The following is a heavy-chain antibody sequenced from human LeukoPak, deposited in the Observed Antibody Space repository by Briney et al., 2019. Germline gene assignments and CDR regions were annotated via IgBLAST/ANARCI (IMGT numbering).Heavy chain of an antibody. V-gene: IGHV3-66*01. Sequence: GGSLRLSCAASGFTISSNYMSWVRQAPGKGLEWVSVIYSGGGGTYYADSVKGRFTISRDNSKNTLDLQMNSLRADDTAVYYSARDIVGGNYFDSWGQGTLVTVSS. J-gene: IGHJ4*02. D-gene: IGHD1-26*01. CDR2: IYSGGGGT. CDR1: GFTISSNY. CDR3: ARDIVGGNYFDS.